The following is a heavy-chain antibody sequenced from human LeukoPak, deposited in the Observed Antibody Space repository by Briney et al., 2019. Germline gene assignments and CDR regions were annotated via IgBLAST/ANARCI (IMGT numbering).Heavy chain of an antibody. CDR1: GFTFSSYG. CDR2: IRYDGSNK. J-gene: IGHJ6*03. D-gene: IGHD4-11*01. CDR3: AKDLDHSNLYYYYCMDV. V-gene: IGHV3-30*02. Sequence: GGSLRLSCAGSGFTFSSYGMHWVRQAPGKGLEWVAFIRYDGSNKYYADSVKGRFTISRDNSKNTLYLQMNSLRAEDTAVYYCAKDLDHSNLYYYYCMDVWGKGTTVTVSS.